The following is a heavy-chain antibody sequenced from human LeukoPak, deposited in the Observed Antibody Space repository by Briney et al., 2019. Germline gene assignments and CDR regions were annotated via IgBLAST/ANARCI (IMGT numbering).Heavy chain of an antibody. CDR2: ITSSSSNK. J-gene: IGHJ4*02. CDR3: ARDPPSRGTRYFDY. V-gene: IGHV3-21*01. CDR1: GFPFSRYS. Sequence: GGSLRLSCAASGFPFSRYSMNWVRQAPGEGPEWVSSITSSSSNKDYVDSVKGRFTVSRDNAKNSLCLQMDSLRVEDTAVYYCARDPPSRGTRYFDYWGQGILVTVSS. D-gene: IGHD3-16*01.